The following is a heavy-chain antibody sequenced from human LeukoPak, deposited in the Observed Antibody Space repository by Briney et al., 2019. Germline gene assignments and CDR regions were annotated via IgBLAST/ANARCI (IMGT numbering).Heavy chain of an antibody. D-gene: IGHD6-13*01. CDR2: ISGSSSSI. Sequence: GGSLRLSCAASGFTFSSYTMNWVRQAPGKGLEWVSSISGSSSSIYYADSVKGRFTISRDNAKNSLYLQMNSLRAEDTAVYYCARVSTAVSLAIDYWGQGTLVTVST. J-gene: IGHJ4*02. CDR1: GFTFSSYT. CDR3: ARVSTAVSLAIDY. V-gene: IGHV3-21*01.